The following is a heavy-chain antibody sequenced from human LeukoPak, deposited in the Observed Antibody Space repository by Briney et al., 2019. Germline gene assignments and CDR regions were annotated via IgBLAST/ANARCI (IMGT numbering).Heavy chain of an antibody. D-gene: IGHD2-2*02. V-gene: IGHV3-7*05. CDR1: GFTFNNYW. J-gene: IGHJ4*02. Sequence: GGSLRLSCVASGFTFNNYWMSWVRQAPGKGLERVASIKQDGSDKYYVDSVRGRFTISRDNAKNSLYLQMSSLRAGDTAMYYCARGYMTADYWGQGSLVTVSS. CDR2: IKQDGSDK. CDR3: ARGYMTADY.